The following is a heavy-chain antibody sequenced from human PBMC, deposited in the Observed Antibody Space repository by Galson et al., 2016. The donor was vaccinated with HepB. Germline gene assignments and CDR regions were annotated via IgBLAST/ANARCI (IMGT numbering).Heavy chain of an antibody. CDR2: ITGSDGST. D-gene: IGHD6-19*01. J-gene: IGHJ4*02. Sequence: SLRLSCAASGFTFSDAWMNWVRQAPGKGLEWVSGITGSDGSTRYADSVKGRFIISRDNSKNTLYLQMDSLRAEDTAVYYCAKGSNGWTKFIDFWGQGTLVTDSS. CDR1: GFTFSDAW. CDR3: AKGSNGWTKFIDF. V-gene: IGHV3-23*01.